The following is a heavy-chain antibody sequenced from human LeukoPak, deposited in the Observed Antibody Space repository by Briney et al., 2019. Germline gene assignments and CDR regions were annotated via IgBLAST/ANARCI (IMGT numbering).Heavy chain of an antibody. J-gene: IGHJ6*02. Sequence: ASVKVSCKASGYTFTSYYIHWVRQAPGQGLEWMGITNPSAGSTSYAQKFQGRVTMTRDTSTSTVYMELSSLRSEDTAVYYCARGDGYCTSTSCYDYYYYGMDVWGQGTTVTVSS. CDR2: TNPSAGST. CDR1: GYTFTSYY. V-gene: IGHV1-46*01. CDR3: ARGDGYCTSTSCYDYYYYGMDV. D-gene: IGHD2-2*03.